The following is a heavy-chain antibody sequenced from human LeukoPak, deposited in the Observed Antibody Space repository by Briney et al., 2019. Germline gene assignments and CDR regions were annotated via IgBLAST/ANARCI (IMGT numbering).Heavy chain of an antibody. D-gene: IGHD2-15*01. J-gene: IGHJ5*02. V-gene: IGHV1-18*01. Sequence: ASVKVSCKASGYTFTSYGISWVRQAPGQGLEWMGWISAYNGNTNYAQKLQGRVTMTTDTSTSTAYMELRSLRSDDTAVYYCARDLGVAATPGPNWFDPWGQGTLVTVSS. CDR1: GYTFTSYG. CDR3: ARDLGVAATPGPNWFDP. CDR2: ISAYNGNT.